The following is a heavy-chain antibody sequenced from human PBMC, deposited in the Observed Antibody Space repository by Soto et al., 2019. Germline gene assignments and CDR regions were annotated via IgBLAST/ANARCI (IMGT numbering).Heavy chain of an antibody. V-gene: IGHV1-69*06. D-gene: IGHD2-2*02. CDR1: GGAFSSYA. Sequence: SVKVSCKASGGAFSSYAISWVRQAPGQGLEWMGGIIPIFGTANYAQKFQGRVTITADKSTSTAYMELSSLRSEDTAVYYCARVGLGYCSSTSCYRPYYYYGMDVWGQGTTVTVSS. J-gene: IGHJ6*02. CDR2: IIPIFGTA. CDR3: ARVGLGYCSSTSCYRPYYYYGMDV.